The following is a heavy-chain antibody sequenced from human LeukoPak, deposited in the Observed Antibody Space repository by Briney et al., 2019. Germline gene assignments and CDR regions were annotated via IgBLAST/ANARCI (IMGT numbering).Heavy chain of an antibody. CDR3: ARDWAHGSFDL. CDR1: GYPFTAFS. V-gene: IGHV1-46*01. CDR2: INPGIFPT. D-gene: IGHD3-16*01. Sequence: GASVKVSCKALGYPFTAFSLHWVRQAPGQGPEWMAIINPGIFPTTYAQKLQDRITVTSDTSTATVYMELRSLRLEDTAVYFCARDWAHGSFDLWGQGTLVTVSS. J-gene: IGHJ4*02.